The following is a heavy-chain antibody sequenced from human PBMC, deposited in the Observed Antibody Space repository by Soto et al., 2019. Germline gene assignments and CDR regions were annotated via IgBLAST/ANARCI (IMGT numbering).Heavy chain of an antibody. Sequence: GGSLRLSCAASGFTFSTACMNWVRQAPGKGLEWVGRIKSKTDGGKTGYAAPGKGRFTISRDDSKNTLYLQMNSLKTEDTAVYYCTTDPTPIDYDSSGYSGYWGQGTLVTVSS. CDR1: GFTFSTAC. D-gene: IGHD3-22*01. V-gene: IGHV3-15*07. CDR2: IKSKTDGGKT. J-gene: IGHJ4*02. CDR3: TTDPTPIDYDSSGYSGY.